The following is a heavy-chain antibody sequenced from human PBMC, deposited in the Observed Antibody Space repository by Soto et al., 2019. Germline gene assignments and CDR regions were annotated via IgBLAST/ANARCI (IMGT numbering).Heavy chain of an antibody. J-gene: IGHJ5*02. Sequence: QVQLVQSGAEVKKPGSSVKVSCKASGGTLNSYAFSWVRLAPGQGLEWMGGIIPIFEKTTYAQKFQGRVTITADESTSTAHMELSRLRSEDTATYFCAAAGVVGTGSDLWGHGTMVTVSS. CDR1: GGTLNSYA. CDR3: AAAGVVGTGSDL. V-gene: IGHV1-69*01. CDR2: IIPIFEKT. D-gene: IGHD6-13*01.